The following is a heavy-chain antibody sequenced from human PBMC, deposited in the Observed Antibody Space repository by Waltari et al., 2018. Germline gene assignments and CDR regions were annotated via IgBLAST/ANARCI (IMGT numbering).Heavy chain of an antibody. D-gene: IGHD1-26*01. CDR1: GGSFSGYY. CDR2: IYHRGRT. J-gene: IGHJ5*02. V-gene: IGHV4-34*01. CDR3: ARGRIVGVTRWFDP. Sequence: QVQLQQWGAGLLKPSETLSLTCDVSGGSFSGYYWTWIRQPPGKGLEWIGEIYHRGRTNYNPSLKSRVRMSADTSKNQISLSLTSMTAADTAVYYCARGRIVGVTRWFDPWGQGTPVTVSS.